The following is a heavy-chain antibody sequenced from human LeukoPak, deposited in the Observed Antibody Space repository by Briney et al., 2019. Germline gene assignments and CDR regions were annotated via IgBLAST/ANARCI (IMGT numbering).Heavy chain of an antibody. V-gene: IGHV3-30-3*01. J-gene: IGHJ3*02. CDR2: ISYDGSNK. D-gene: IGHD3-9*01. CDR1: GFTFSSYA. Sequence: PGGSLRLSCAASGFTFSSYAMHWVRQAPGKGLEWVAVISYDGSNKYYADSVKGRFTMSRDNAKNTLSLQMTSLRDDDTAVYYCARAVTGSRNALDMWGQGTMVIVSS. CDR3: ARAVTGSRNALDM.